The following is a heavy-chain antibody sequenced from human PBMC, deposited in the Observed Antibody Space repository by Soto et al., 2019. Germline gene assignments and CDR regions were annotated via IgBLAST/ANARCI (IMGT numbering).Heavy chain of an antibody. Sequence: QGQLVQSGAEVTKPGAEVKVSCKASGYTLTSYGISWVRQAPGQGLEWMGWISAYNCDTTYAQSLQGRVTMTTDTSTTTAYMVLRSLSSDDTAVYYCATTVGYSYYYYGMDVWVQGTTVTVSS. J-gene: IGHJ6*02. CDR3: ATTVGYSYYYYGMDV. CDR1: GYTLTSYG. CDR2: ISAYNCDT. D-gene: IGHD4-17*01. V-gene: IGHV1-18*01.